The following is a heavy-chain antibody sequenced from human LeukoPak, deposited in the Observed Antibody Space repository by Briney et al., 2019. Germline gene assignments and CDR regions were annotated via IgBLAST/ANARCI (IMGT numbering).Heavy chain of an antibody. Sequence: GGSLRLSCAASGFTFSSYAMSWVRQAPGKGLEWVSAISGSGGSTYYADSVKGRLTISRDNSKNTLYLQMNSLRAEDTAVYYCAKGLLLTGYLLDYWGQGTLVTVSS. J-gene: IGHJ4*02. CDR3: AKGLLLTGYLLDY. V-gene: IGHV3-23*01. CDR1: GFTFSSYA. CDR2: ISGSGGST. D-gene: IGHD3-9*01.